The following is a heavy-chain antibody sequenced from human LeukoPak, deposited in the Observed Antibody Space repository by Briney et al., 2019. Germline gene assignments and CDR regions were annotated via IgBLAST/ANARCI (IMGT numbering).Heavy chain of an antibody. V-gene: IGHV3-48*01. CDR3: ATRRVGSIIAVAEGRAFDI. Sequence: PGGSLRLSCAASGFTFSSYSMNWVRQAPGKGLEWVSYISSSSSTIYYADSVKGRFTISRDNAKNSLYLQMNSLRAEDTAVYYCATRRVGSIIAVAEGRAFDIWGQGTMVTVSS. CDR1: GFTFSSYS. J-gene: IGHJ3*02. CDR2: ISSSSSTI. D-gene: IGHD6-19*01.